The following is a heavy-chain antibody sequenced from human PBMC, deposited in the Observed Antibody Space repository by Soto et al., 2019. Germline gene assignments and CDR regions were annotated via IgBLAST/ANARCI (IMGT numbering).Heavy chain of an antibody. Sequence: GGSLRLSCAAFGLTLSTSSMNWVRQAPGRGLEWISCISGSTGSTYYADSVKGRFTISRDNSKNTVYLQMNNLRAEDTAVYYCAKDSNPGSAWWGQGTQVTVSS. CDR1: GLTLSTSS. CDR3: AKDSNPGSAW. J-gene: IGHJ4*02. CDR2: ISGSTGST. V-gene: IGHV3-23*01.